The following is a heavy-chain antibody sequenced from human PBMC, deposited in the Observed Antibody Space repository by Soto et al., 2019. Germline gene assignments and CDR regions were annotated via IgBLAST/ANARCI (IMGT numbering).Heavy chain of an antibody. CDR3: ARDGSRIAAPGDFDY. J-gene: IGHJ4*02. Sequence: GGSLRLSCAASGFTFSSYSMNWVRQAPGKGLEWVSYISSSSSTIYYADSVKGRFTISRDNAKNSLYLQMNSLRDEYTAVYYCARDGSRIAAPGDFDYWGQGTLVTVSS. CDR2: ISSSSSTI. D-gene: IGHD6-6*01. V-gene: IGHV3-48*02. CDR1: GFTFSSYS.